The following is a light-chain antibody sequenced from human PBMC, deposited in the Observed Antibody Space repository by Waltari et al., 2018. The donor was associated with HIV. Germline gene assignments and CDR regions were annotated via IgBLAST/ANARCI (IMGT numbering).Light chain of an antibody. CDR1: SSADGSTLS. CDR3: CSYAGTVTYLV. CDR2: NVN. V-gene: IGLV2-23*02. Sequence: QSPLTQPASVSGSPGQPVTITCNATSSADGSTLSVSSYQRHPGKGPRLIIYNVNSRPSGISSRFSGSKSGNTASLTISGLQADDEAEYICCSYAGTVTYLVFGGGTKLTVL. J-gene: IGLJ2*01.